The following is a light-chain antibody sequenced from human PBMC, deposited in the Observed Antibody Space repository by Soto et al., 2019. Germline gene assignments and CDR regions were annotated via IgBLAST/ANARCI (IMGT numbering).Light chain of an antibody. CDR1: QGISNC. J-gene: IGKJ5*01. CDR2: AAS. CDR3: HNYNSAPIT. Sequence: DIQMTQSPSSLSASVGDRVTITCRASQGISNCLAWYQQKPGKVPKVLIYAASTLQSGVPTRFGGSGSGTDFTLTITSLQPEDVATYYCHNYNSAPITFGQGTRLEI. V-gene: IGKV1-27*01.